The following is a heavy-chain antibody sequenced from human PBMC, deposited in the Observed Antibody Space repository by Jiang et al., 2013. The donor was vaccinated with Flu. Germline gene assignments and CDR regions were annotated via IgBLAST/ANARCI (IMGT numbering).Heavy chain of an antibody. CDR2: ISVYNGNT. Sequence: GAEVKKPGASVKVACKASGYTFNNYDIIWVRQAPGQGLEWMGWISVYNGNTNYAQKLQGRVTMTTDTSTSTAYMELRSLRSDDTAVYYCARGGDYDTSGYYTPRFDNWGQGTLVTVSS. V-gene: IGHV1-18*04. J-gene: IGHJ4*02. D-gene: IGHD3-22*01. CDR1: GYTFNNYD. CDR3: ARGGDYDTSGYYTPRFDN.